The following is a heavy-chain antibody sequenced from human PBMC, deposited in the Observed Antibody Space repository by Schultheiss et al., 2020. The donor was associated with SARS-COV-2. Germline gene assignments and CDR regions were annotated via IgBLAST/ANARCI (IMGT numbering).Heavy chain of an antibody. CDR1: GVTFSSYG. CDR2: ISSSSSYI. CDR3: ARGGYCSGGSCFNFDY. D-gene: IGHD2-15*01. V-gene: IGHV3-21*01. J-gene: IGHJ4*02. Sequence: GESLKISCAVSGVTFSSYGMHWVRQSPGKGLEWVSSISSSSSYIYYADSVKGRFTISRDNANNSLYLQMNSLRAEDTAVYYCARGGYCSGGSCFNFDYWGQGTLVTVSS.